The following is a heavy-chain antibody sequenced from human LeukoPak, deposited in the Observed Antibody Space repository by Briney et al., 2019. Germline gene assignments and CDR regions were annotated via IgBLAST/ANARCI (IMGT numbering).Heavy chain of an antibody. D-gene: IGHD2-2*01. CDR3: VRSWGPYCSSTSCHDYYYGMDV. Sequence: PGGSLRLSCAASGFTFSNYNMNWVRQAPGKGLEWVSSISSSNNYIYYADSVRGRFTISRDNSKNTLYLQMSSLRAEDTAVYYCVRSWGPYCSSTSCHDYYYGMDVWGQGTTVTVSS. CDR2: ISSSNNYI. V-gene: IGHV3-21*01. CDR1: GFTFSNYN. J-gene: IGHJ6*02.